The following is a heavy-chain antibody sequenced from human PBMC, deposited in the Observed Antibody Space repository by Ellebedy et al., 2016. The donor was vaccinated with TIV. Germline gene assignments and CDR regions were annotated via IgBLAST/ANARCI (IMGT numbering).Heavy chain of an antibody. V-gene: IGHV1-46*01. J-gene: IGHJ4*02. Sequence: AASVKVSCKASGYTFTRYYINWVRQAPGQGLEWMGVINPSDGTTTYAQKFKGRLTVTRDTSTSTVYMELSSLRSEDTAVYYCARRSSAYALDYWGQGTLVTVSS. D-gene: IGHD5-12*01. CDR2: INPSDGTT. CDR1: GYTFTRYY. CDR3: ARRSSAYALDY.